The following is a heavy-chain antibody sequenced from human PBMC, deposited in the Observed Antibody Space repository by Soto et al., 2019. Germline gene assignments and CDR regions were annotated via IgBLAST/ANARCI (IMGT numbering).Heavy chain of an antibody. J-gene: IGHJ4*02. D-gene: IGHD2-21*01. CDR2: IRRDDSEI. V-gene: IGHV3-7*03. Sequence: GGSLRLSCAASGFTFSSYWMNWVRQVPGKGLEWVANIRRDDSEIYYVDSVKGRFTIFRDNARQSFFLQMNSLRAEDTAVYYCAGGSYYGGTLEYWGQGTLVTVSS. CDR1: GFTFSSYW. CDR3: AGGSYYGGTLEY.